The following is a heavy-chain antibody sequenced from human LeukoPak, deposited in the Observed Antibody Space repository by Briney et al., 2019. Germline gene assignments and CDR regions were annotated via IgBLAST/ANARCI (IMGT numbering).Heavy chain of an antibody. V-gene: IGHV3-23*01. CDR2: ISGSGGST. Sequence: GGSLRLSCAASGFTFSSYAMSWVRQAPGKGLEWVSAISGSGGSTCYADSVKGRFTISRDNSKNTLYLQMNSLRAEDTAVYYCAKDDTYYYGSGSAKDYWGQGTLVTVSS. D-gene: IGHD3-10*01. CDR1: GFTFSSYA. CDR3: AKDDTYYYGSGSAKDY. J-gene: IGHJ4*02.